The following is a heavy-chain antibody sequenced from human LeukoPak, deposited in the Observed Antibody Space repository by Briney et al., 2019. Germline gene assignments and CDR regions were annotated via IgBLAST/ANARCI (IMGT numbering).Heavy chain of an antibody. CDR3: ASLSVTGTPDDY. CDR1: GGSMKSYY. Sequence: SETLSLTCTVSGGSMKSYYWSWIRQPPGKGLEWIGYIYHTGRTNYSPSLKSRITISVDTSENTFSLKLRSVTAADPAVYYCASLSVTGTPDDYWGRGTLVSVSS. CDR2: IYHTGRT. D-gene: IGHD6-19*01. V-gene: IGHV4-59*01. J-gene: IGHJ4*02.